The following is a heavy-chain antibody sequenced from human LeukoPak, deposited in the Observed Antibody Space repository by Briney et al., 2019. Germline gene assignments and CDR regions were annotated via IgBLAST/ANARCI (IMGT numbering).Heavy chain of an antibody. Sequence: PSETLSLTCTCSGGSISSYYWSWIRQPPWKGLEWMGYIYYSGSTNYNPSLKSRVTISVDTSKNQFSLNLSSVTAADTAVYYCARDLLSTAGYFDYWGQGTLVTVSS. D-gene: IGHD6-19*01. CDR3: ARDLLSTAGYFDY. J-gene: IGHJ4*02. CDR2: IYYSGST. V-gene: IGHV4-59*01. CDR1: GGSISSYY.